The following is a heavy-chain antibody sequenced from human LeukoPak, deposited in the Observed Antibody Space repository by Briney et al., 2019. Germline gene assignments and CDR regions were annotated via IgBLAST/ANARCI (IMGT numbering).Heavy chain of an antibody. V-gene: IGHV1-46*01. CDR2: INPSGGST. CDR1: GYTFTSYY. Sequence: ASVKVSCKASGYTFTSYYMHWVRQAPGQGLEWMGIINPSGGSTSYAQKFQGRVTMTTDTSTSTAYMELRSLRSDDTAVYCARGQCSGGSCYLGYYYMDVWGKGTTVTVSS. D-gene: IGHD2-15*01. J-gene: IGHJ6*03. CDR3: ARGQCSGGSCYLGYYYMDV.